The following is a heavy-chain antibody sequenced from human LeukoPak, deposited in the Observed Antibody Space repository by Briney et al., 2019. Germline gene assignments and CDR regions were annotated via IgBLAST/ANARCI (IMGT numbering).Heavy chain of an antibody. V-gene: IGHV3-7*01. CDR3: ARPRVPDS. Sequence: GGSLRLSCAASGFTFSTSWMSWVRQASGKGLEWVANIKQDGSETNYVDSVKGRFTISRDNAKNSLYLQMNSLRAEDTAVYYCARPRVPDSWGQGNLVTVSS. CDR1: GFTFSTSW. CDR2: IKQDGSET. J-gene: IGHJ4*02.